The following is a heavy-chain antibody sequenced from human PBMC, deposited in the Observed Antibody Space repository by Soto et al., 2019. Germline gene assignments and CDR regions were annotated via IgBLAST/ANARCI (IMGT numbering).Heavy chain of an antibody. CDR2: IYYSGRT. V-gene: IGHV4-31*03. D-gene: IGHD4-17*01. J-gene: IGHJ4*02. CDR3: ARARRINLTTPGGLDY. CDR1: GGSISSGGYY. Sequence: QVQLQESGPGLVKPSQTLSLTCTVSGGSISSGGYYWSWIRQHPGKGLEWSGYIYYSGRTYYNPSLKSRASRSIDTSKSHCSLKLSSVTAAATAVYDCARARRINLTTPGGLDYWGQGTLVTVS.